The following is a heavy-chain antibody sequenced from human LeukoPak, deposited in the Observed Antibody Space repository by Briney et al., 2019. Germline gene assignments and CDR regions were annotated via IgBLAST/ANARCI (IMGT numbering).Heavy chain of an antibody. Sequence: PSETLSLTCTVSGGSISSYYWSWIRQPPGKGLEWIGYIYYSGSTNYNPSLKSRVTISVDTSKNQFSLKLSSVTAADTAVYYYARIASTYQLLYYFDYWGQGTLVTVSS. J-gene: IGHJ4*02. D-gene: IGHD2-2*01. CDR1: GGSISSYY. V-gene: IGHV4-59*01. CDR2: IYYSGST. CDR3: ARIASTYQLLYYFDY.